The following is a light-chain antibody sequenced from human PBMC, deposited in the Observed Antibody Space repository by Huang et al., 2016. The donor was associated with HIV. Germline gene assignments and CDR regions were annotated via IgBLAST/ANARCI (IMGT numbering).Light chain of an antibody. V-gene: IGKV3-11*01. CDR3: QQSGDTPLT. J-gene: IGKJ4*01. CDR2: GAS. CDR1: QSVGSY. Sequence: EIVLTQSPATLSLSPGERATLSCRASQSVGSYLAWYQQKPGQAPRLLIYGASNRAPGSPARFSAWGSGTDFTLTITSLEPEDFAVYYCQQSGDTPLTFGGGTKVEIK.